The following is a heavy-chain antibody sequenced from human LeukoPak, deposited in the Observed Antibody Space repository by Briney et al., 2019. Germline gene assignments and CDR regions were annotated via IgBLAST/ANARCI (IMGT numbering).Heavy chain of an antibody. Sequence: PGGSLRLSCVASGLNFGESAMHWVRQAPGKGLEWVSLISADGDSAFSADSVKGRFSISRDNSKNSLYLQMDSLRSEDTAMYYCAKESGQFDYWGQGTLVVVSS. CDR2: ISADGDSA. V-gene: IGHV3-43*02. CDR1: GLNFGESA. CDR3: AKESGQFDY. J-gene: IGHJ4*02.